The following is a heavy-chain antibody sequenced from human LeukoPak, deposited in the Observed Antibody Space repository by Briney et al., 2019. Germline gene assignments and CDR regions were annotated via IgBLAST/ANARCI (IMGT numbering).Heavy chain of an antibody. CDR1: GGSISSGDYY. CDR2: IYYSGST. D-gene: IGHD3-3*01. CDR3: ARVFLYDFWSGYYVDY. J-gene: IGHJ4*02. V-gene: IGHV4-30-4*08. Sequence: PSETLSLTCTVSGGSISSGDYYWSWIRQPPGKGLEWIGYIYYSGSTYYNPSLKSRVTISVDTSKNQFFLKLSSVTAADTAVYYCARVFLYDFWSGYYVDYWGQGTLVTVSS.